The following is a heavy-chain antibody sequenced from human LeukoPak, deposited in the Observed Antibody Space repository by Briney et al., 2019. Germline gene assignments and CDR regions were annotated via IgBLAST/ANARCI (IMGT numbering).Heavy chain of an antibody. Sequence: PGGSLTLSCAASRLTFSSYAMSWVRQAPGKGLEWVSVISGSGGNTYYADSVKGRFTISRDNSKNTLYLQMNSLRAEDTAVYYCARVLYYYDSSGYYDWGQGTLVTVSS. CDR2: ISGSGGNT. CDR3: ARVLYYYDSSGYYD. J-gene: IGHJ4*02. CDR1: RLTFSSYA. D-gene: IGHD3-22*01. V-gene: IGHV3-23*01.